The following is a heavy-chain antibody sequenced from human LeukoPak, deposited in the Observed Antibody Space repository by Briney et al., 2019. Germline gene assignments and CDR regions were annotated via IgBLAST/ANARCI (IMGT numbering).Heavy chain of an antibody. V-gene: IGHV3-23*01. CDR3: AKALGLGGGGGEQPRYGYYYYYYMDV. Sequence: GGSLRLSCAASGFTFSSYAMSWVRQAPGKGLEWVSAISGSGGSTYYADSVKGRFTISRDNSKNTLNLQMNSLRAEDTAVYYCAKALGLGGGGGEQPRYGYYYYYYMDVWGKGTTVTVSS. D-gene: IGHD3-16*01. J-gene: IGHJ6*03. CDR1: GFTFSSYA. CDR2: ISGSGGST.